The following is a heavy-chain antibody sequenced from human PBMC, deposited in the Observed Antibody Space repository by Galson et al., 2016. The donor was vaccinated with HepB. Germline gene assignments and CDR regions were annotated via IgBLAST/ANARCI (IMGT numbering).Heavy chain of an antibody. V-gene: IGHV5-51*01. CDR2: IYPGDSDT. CDR3: ARRLFGSSSDYYGMDV. Sequence: QSGAEVKTPGESLKISCKGSGYRFTNHWIGWVRQMPGKGLEWMGIIYPGDSDTRYSPPFQGQVTISADKSISTAYLQWSSLKASDTAMYYCARRLFGSSSDYYGMDVWGQGTTVTVSS. J-gene: IGHJ6*02. D-gene: IGHD6-6*01. CDR1: GYRFTNHW.